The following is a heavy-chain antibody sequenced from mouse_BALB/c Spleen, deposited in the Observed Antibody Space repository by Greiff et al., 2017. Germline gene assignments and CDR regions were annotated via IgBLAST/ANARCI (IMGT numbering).Heavy chain of an antibody. J-gene: IGHJ2*01. CDR2: ISYDGSN. V-gene: IGHV3-6*02. Sequence: EVKLEESGPGLVKPSQSLSLTCSVTGYSITSGYYWNWIRQFPGNKLEWMGYISYDGSNNYNPSLKNRISITRDTSKNQFFLKLNSVTTEDTATYYCASYYDYGLFDYWGQGTTLTVSS. D-gene: IGHD2-4*01. CDR1: GYSITSGYY. CDR3: ASYYDYGLFDY.